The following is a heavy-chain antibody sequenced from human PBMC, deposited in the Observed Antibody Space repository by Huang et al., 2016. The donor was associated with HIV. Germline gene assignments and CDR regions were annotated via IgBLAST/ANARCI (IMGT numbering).Heavy chain of an antibody. V-gene: IGHV4-59*11. J-gene: IGHJ4*02. CDR1: GGSISSHY. CDR3: ARVGIAVAYFDY. Sequence: QVQLQESGPGLVKPSETLSLTCTVSGGSISSHYWSWIRQPPGKGLEWIGNIYYSVSTNYNPALKSRVTISLDTSKNQFSLKLTSVTAADTAVYYCARVGIAVAYFDYWGQGTLVTVSS. D-gene: IGHD6-19*01. CDR2: IYYSVST.